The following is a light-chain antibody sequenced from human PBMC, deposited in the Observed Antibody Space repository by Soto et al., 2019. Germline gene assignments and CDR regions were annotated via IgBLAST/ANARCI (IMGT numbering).Light chain of an antibody. V-gene: IGLV2-14*01. CDR2: NVS. Sequence: QSALTQPASVSGSPGQSITISCTGTSSDVGGYNYVSWYQQHPGKAPKLMIYNVSNRPSGVSNRFSGSKSGNTASLTISGLQAEDEDDYYYSSYTSSSTLDVVFGGGTQLTVL. CDR3: SSYTSSSTLDVV. J-gene: IGLJ2*01. CDR1: SSDVGGYNY.